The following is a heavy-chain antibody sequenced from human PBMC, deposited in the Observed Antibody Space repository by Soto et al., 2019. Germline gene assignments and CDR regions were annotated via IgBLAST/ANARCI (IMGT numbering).Heavy chain of an antibody. CDR3: VRDWESTTQTWGFGDS. J-gene: IGHJ4*02. CDR2: IIPIFGVT. Sequence: QVQVVQSGAEVKKPGSSVKVSCKASVGTFSSYTITWVRQAPGQGLEWLGRIIPIFGVTNYATKFQDRLTMSADRPTTTAYMELSSLTSADTAVYYCVRDWESTTQTWGFGDSWGQGTLVTVSS. CDR1: VGTFSSYT. V-gene: IGHV1-69*04. D-gene: IGHD3-10*01.